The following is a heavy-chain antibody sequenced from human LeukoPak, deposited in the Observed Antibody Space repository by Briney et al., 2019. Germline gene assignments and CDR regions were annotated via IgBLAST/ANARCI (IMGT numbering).Heavy chain of an antibody. Sequence: ASVKVSCKASGYTFTSYDINWVRQATGQGLEWMGWMNPNSGNTGYAQKFQGRVTMTRNTSISTAYMELRSLRSDDTAVYYCAREFWDRMSSSWYYGMDVWGQGTTVTVSS. CDR3: AREFWDRMSSSWYYGMDV. V-gene: IGHV1-8*01. CDR1: GYTFTSYD. J-gene: IGHJ6*02. CDR2: MNPNSGNT. D-gene: IGHD6-13*01.